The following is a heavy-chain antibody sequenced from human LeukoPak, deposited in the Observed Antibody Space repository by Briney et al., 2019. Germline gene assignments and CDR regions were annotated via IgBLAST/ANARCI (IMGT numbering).Heavy chain of an antibody. CDR3: ARYEVLRLGESETYYDY. CDR1: GYTFTSYA. V-gene: IGHV7-4-1*02. J-gene: IGHJ4*02. CDR2: INTNTGNP. D-gene: IGHD3-16*01. Sequence: ASVKVSCKASGYTFTSYAMNWVRQAPGQGLEWMGWINTNTGNPTYAQGFTGRFVFSLDTSVSTAYLQISSLKAEDTAVYYCARYEVLRLGESETYYDYWGQGTLVTVSS.